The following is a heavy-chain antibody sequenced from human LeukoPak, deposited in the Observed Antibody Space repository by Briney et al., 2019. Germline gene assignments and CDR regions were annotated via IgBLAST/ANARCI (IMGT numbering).Heavy chain of an antibody. J-gene: IGHJ4*02. CDR1: GFTFSSEA. V-gene: IGHV3-30-3*02. CDR2: IVDDGSNK. CDR3: ANFASGSYYSGY. Sequence: GRSLRLSCAASGFTFSSEAFHWVRQAPGKGLEWVAAIVDDGSNKYYADSVKGRFTISRDNSKNTLYLQMNSLRADDTAVYYCANFASGSYYSGYWGQGTLVTVFS. D-gene: IGHD1-26*01.